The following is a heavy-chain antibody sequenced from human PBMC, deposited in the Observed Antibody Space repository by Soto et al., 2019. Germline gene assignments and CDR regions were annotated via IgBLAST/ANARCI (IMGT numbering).Heavy chain of an antibody. J-gene: IGHJ5*01. V-gene: IGHV4-31*03. Sequence: SETLSLTCTVSGGSISSGTYYWSWIRQHPGTGLEWVGYISYSGSTYYNPSFKSRVTISEDTSKNQFSLNVTSVTAADTAVYLCEPDCRSGSYIWFDSWGQGTPATVSS. CDR2: ISYSGST. CDR1: GGSISSGTYY. CDR3: EPDCRSGSYIWFDS. D-gene: IGHD3-10*01.